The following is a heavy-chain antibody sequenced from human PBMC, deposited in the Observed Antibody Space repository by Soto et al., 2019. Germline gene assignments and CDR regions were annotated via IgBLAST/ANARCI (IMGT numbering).Heavy chain of an antibody. CDR2: IIPIIDTT. Sequence: QVQLVQSGAEVKKPGSSVKVSCKASGGNFNNYAISWVRQAPAQGLQWMGGIIPIIDTTHYAQKFQGSATVRADRGRTTLDMELTGLTSIDSDSFFWARKPPDRGAFSLWGQGTVVTVSS. CDR3: ARKPPDRGAFSL. J-gene: IGHJ3*01. D-gene: IGHD3-10*01. V-gene: IGHV1-69*06. CDR1: GGNFNNYA.